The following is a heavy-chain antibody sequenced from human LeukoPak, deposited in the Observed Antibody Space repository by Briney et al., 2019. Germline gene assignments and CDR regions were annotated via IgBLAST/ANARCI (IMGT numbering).Heavy chain of an antibody. D-gene: IGHD7-27*01. CDR3: AREDVSKWGGVPPPPYYYGMDV. CDR1: GGSIRNGGYF. V-gene: IGHV4-31*03. Sequence: SETLSLTCSVSGGSIRNGGYFWTWIRQYPGAGLEWIGNIYYSGNTQYNPSLKSRLTISVDTAKNQFALKLNSVTAADTAVYYCAREDVSKWGGVPPPPYYYGMDVWGLGTAVTVSS. CDR2: IYYSGNT. J-gene: IGHJ6*02.